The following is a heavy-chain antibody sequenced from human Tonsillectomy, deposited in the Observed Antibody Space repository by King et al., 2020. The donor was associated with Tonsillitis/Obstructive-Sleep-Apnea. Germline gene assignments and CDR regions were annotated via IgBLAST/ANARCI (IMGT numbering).Heavy chain of an antibody. V-gene: IGHV3-9*01. J-gene: IGHJ4*02. Sequence: VQLVESGGGLVQPGRSLRLSCAASGFTFDDYAMHWVRQAPGKGLEWVSGISWNSGSIGYADSVKGRFTISRDNAKNSLYLQMNSLRAEDTALYYCAKEGACSSTSCSDYWGQGTLVTVSS. CDR2: ISWNSGSI. CDR1: GFTFDDYA. D-gene: IGHD2-2*01. CDR3: AKEGACSSTSCSDY.